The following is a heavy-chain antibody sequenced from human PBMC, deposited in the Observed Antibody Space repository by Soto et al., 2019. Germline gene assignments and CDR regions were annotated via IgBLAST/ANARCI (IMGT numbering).Heavy chain of an antibody. CDR2: IIPILGIA. CDR3: ASEYYYGSGSYYLDY. V-gene: IGHV1-69*02. D-gene: IGHD3-10*01. CDR1: GGTFNSYT. J-gene: IGHJ4*02. Sequence: QVQLVQSEAEVKKPGSSVKISCKASGGTFNSYTISWVRQAPGQGLEWMGRIIPILGIANYAQKFQGRVTITADKSTSTAYMELSSLRSHDTAVYYCASEYYYGSGSYYLDYWGQGTLVTVSA.